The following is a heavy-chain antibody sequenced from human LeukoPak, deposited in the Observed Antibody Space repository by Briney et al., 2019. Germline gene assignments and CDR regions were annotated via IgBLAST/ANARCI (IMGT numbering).Heavy chain of an antibody. CDR3: ARDLHYHFTMIVGDGGWFDP. D-gene: IGHD3-22*01. V-gene: IGHV4-39*07. CDR1: GGSMTSNTYY. Sequence: SETLSLTCTVSGGSMTSNTYYWGWIRQPPGKGLEWIGSIYYSGSTYYNSSLKSRVTISVDTSKNQFSLKLSSVTAADTAVYYCARDLHYHFTMIVGDGGWFDPWGQGTLVTVSS. J-gene: IGHJ5*02. CDR2: IYYSGST.